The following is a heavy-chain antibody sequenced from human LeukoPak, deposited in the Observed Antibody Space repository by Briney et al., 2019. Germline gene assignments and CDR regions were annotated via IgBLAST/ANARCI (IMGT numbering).Heavy chain of an antibody. D-gene: IGHD4-17*01. J-gene: IGHJ4*02. CDR3: AGYGDYFEGLRWYYFDY. CDR2: IYYSGST. CDR1: GGSISSSSYY. V-gene: IGHV4-39*01. Sequence: SETLSLTCTVSGGSISSSSYYWGWIRQPPGKGLEWIGSIYYSGSTYYNPSLKSRVTISVDTSKNQFSLKLSSVTAADTAVYYCAGYGDYFEGLRWYYFDYWGQGTLVTVSS.